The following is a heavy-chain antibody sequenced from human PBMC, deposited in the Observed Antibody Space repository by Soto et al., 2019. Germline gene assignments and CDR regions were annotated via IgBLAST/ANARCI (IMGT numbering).Heavy chain of an antibody. Sequence: GGSLRLSCAASGFTFSRYGMHWVRQAPGKGLEWVAVISYDGSNKYYADSVKGRFTISRDNSKNTLYLQMNSLRAEDTAVYYCAKDYYDFWSGYYQPGWFDPWGQGTLVTVSS. V-gene: IGHV3-30*18. CDR2: ISYDGSNK. D-gene: IGHD3-3*01. CDR1: GFTFSRYG. CDR3: AKDYYDFWSGYYQPGWFDP. J-gene: IGHJ5*02.